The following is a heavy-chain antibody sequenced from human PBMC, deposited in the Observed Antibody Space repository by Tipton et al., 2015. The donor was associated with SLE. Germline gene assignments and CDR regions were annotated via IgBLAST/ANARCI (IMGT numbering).Heavy chain of an antibody. CDR3: ARDVRAAGYYFDY. V-gene: IGHV4-61*02. Sequence: TLSLTCTVSGGSISSGSYYWSWIRQPAGKGLEWIGRIYTSGSTNYNPSLKSRVTISVDTSKNQFSLKLSSVTAADTAVYYCARDVRAAGYYFDYWGQGTLVTVFS. D-gene: IGHD6-13*01. CDR2: IYTSGST. CDR1: GGSISSGSYY. J-gene: IGHJ4*02.